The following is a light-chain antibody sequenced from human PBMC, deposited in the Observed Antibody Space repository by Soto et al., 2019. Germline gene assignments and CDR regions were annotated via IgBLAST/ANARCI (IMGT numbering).Light chain of an antibody. J-gene: IGKJ3*01. CDR2: NTS. CDR1: QSFSTSY. CDR3: QQYGGSSFS. V-gene: IGKV3-20*01. Sequence: EIVLTQSPGTLSLSPGERATLSCRASQSFSTSYLAWYQHKPGQAPRLLIYNTSTWATGIPDSFSGSGSGTDFTLTISRLEPEEFAVYYCQQYGGSSFSFGPGTKVDIK.